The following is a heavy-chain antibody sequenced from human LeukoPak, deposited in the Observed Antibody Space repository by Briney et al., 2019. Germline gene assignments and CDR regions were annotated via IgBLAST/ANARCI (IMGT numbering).Heavy chain of an antibody. J-gene: IGHJ6*03. CDR1: GFTVSSNY. D-gene: IGHD6-6*01. Sequence: GGSLRLSCAASGFTVSSNYMSWVRQAPGKGLEWVAVISYDGRNAYYADSLRGRFTVSKDNSKNTLYLQMNSLRTEDTAIYYCARSTGSSSPTAYFYYYFMDLWGKGTTVTVSS. CDR2: ISYDGRNA. CDR3: ARSTGSSSPTAYFYYYFMDL. V-gene: IGHV3-30*03.